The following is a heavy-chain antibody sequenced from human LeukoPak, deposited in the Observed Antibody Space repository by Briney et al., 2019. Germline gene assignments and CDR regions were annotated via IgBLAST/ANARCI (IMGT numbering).Heavy chain of an antibody. V-gene: IGHV4-4*07. CDR3: ARVPSWQREDWFDH. CDR1: GGSISGYY. CDR2: IYTSATTNYNPSLT. J-gene: IGHJ5*02. D-gene: IGHD1-26*01. Sequence: SETLSLTCTVSGGSISGYYWSWIRQPAGEGLEWIGRIYTSATTNYNPSLTNYNPSLKSRLTMSVDMSKNQFSLKLSSVTAADTAVYYCARVPSWQREDWFDHWAQGTLVTVSS.